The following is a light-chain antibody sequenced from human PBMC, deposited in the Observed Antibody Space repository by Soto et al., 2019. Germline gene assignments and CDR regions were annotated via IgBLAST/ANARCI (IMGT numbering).Light chain of an antibody. J-gene: IGKJ1*01. CDR1: QSVSSSY. V-gene: IGKV3-20*01. CDR2: GAS. Sequence: ESVLTQSPGTLSLSPGERATLSCRASQSVSSSYLAWYQQKPGQAPRLPIYGASSRATGIPDRFSGSGSGTDFTLTISRLEPEDFAVYYCQQYGSSPPWTFGQGTKVDIK. CDR3: QQYGSSPPWT.